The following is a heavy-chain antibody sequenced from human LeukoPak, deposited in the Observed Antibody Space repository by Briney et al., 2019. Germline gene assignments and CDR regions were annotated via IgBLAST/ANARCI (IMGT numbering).Heavy chain of an antibody. CDR1: GFSFSSSW. J-gene: IGHJ4*02. Sequence: GGSLRLSCAASGFSFSSSWMHWVRQVPGKGLEWVSRINDDETSTTYAESVKGRFTISRDNSKNTLYLQMNSLRAEDTAVYYCAKARVGATVFPDFDYWGQGTLVTVSS. V-gene: IGHV3-74*01. CDR3: AKARVGATVFPDFDY. CDR2: INDDETST. D-gene: IGHD1-26*01.